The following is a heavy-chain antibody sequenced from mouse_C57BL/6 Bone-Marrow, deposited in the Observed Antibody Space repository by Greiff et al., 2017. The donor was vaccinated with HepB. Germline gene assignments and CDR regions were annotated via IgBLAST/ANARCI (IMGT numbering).Heavy chain of an antibody. Sequence: EVKLMESGGGLVQPKGSLKLSCAASGFSFNTYAMNWVRQAPGKGVEWVARIRSKSNNYATYYADSVKDRFTISRDDSVSMLYLQMNNLKTEDTAMYYCVRPLGGWFAYWGQGTLVTVSA. J-gene: IGHJ3*01. CDR3: VRPLGGWFAY. CDR2: IRSKSNNYAT. V-gene: IGHV10-1*01. D-gene: IGHD4-1*01. CDR1: GFSFNTYA.